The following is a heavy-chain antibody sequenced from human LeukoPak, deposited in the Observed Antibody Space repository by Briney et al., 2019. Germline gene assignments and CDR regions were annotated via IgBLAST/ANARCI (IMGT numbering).Heavy chain of an antibody. CDR2: ISYDGSNK. J-gene: IGHJ4*02. V-gene: IGHV3-30*04. D-gene: IGHD5-18*01. CDR1: GFTFSSYA. CDR3: AREGKMAMVIYYFDY. Sequence: GGSLRLSCAASGFTFSSYAMHWVRQAPGQGLEWVAVISYDGSNKYYADSVKGRFTISRDNSKNTLYLQMNSLRAEDTAVYYCAREGKMAMVIYYFDYWGQGTLVTVSS.